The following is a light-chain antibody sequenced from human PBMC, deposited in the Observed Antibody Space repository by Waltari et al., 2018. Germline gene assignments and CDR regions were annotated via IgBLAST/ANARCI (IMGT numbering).Light chain of an antibody. CDR3: QQRTNWPPAVT. CDR1: KSVSDY. V-gene: IGKV3-11*01. Sequence: EIVLTQSPATLPLSPGESATLSCRASKSVSDYLAWYQQKPSQAPRLLIYAASKRATGIPARFSGSGSGTDFTLTITSLEPEDFALYFCQQRTNWPPAVTFGQGTRLEIK. CDR2: AAS. J-gene: IGKJ5*01.